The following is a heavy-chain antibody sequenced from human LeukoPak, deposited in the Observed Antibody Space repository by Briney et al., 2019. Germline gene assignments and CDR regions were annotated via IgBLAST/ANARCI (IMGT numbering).Heavy chain of an antibody. CDR1: GFTVSSNY. V-gene: IGHV3-53*01. CDR3: AGARGYTYGFDY. D-gene: IGHD5-18*01. J-gene: IGHJ4*02. CDR2: IYSGGRT. Sequence: GGSLRLSCAASGFTVSSNYMSWVRQAPGKGLEWVSVIYSGGRTYYADSVKGRFTISRDNSKNTVYLQMNSLRAEDPAVYYCAGARGYTYGFDYWGQGTLVTVSS.